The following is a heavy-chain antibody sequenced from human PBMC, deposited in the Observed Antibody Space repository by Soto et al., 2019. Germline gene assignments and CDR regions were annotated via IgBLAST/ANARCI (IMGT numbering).Heavy chain of an antibody. CDR1: GGSIXSSSYY. J-gene: IGHJ6*02. V-gene: IGHV4-39*01. D-gene: IGHD3-3*01. CDR3: ASSEYYDFWSGSYASYYYYYGMDV. Sequence: PSETLSLTCTVSGGSIXSSSYYWGWIRQPPGKGLEWIGSFYYSGSTYYNPSLKSRVTISVDTSKNQFSLKLSSVTAADTAVYYCASSEYYDFWSGSYASYYYYYGMDVWGQGTTVTVSS. CDR2: FYYSGST.